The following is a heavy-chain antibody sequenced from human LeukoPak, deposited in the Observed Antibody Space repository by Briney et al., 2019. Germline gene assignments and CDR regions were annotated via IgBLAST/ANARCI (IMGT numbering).Heavy chain of an antibody. CDR3: ARDRVHYCSSTSCYGYYFDY. CDR2: IYTSGST. J-gene: IGHJ4*02. CDR1: GGSISSGSYY. D-gene: IGHD2-2*01. Sequence: SQTLSLTCTVFGGSISSGSYYWSWIRQPAGKRLEWIGRIYTSGSTNYNPSLKSRVTISVDTSKNQFSLKLSSVTAADTAVYYCARDRVHYCSSTSCYGYYFDYWGQGTLVTVSS. V-gene: IGHV4-61*02.